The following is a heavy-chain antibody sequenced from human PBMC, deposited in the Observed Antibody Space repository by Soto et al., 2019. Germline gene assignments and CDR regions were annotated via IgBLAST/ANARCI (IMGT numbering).Heavy chain of an antibody. CDR1: GFTFSNAW. CDR2: IKSKTDGGTT. J-gene: IGHJ6*02. CDR3: TTDWRYDYYGMDV. D-gene: IGHD3-3*01. V-gene: IGHV3-15*01. Sequence: NPGGSLRLSCAASGFTFSNAWMSWVRQAPGKGLEWVGRIKSKTDGGTTDYAAPVKGRFTISRDDSKNTLYLQMNSLKTEDTAVYYCTTDWRYDYYGMDVWGQGTTVTVSS.